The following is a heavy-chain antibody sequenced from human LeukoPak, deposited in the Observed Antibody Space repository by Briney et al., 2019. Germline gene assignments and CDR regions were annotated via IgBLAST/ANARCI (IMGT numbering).Heavy chain of an antibody. V-gene: IGHV1-18*01. J-gene: IGHJ3*02. CDR3: ARDRYSSSWYLHDAFDI. CDR1: GYTFTSYG. Sequence: ASVKVSCKASGYTFTSYGISWVRQAPGQGLEWMGWISAYNGNTNYAQKLQGRVTMTTDTSTSTAYMELSGLRSEDTAVYYCARDRYSSSWYLHDAFDIWGQGTMVTVSS. D-gene: IGHD6-13*01. CDR2: ISAYNGNT.